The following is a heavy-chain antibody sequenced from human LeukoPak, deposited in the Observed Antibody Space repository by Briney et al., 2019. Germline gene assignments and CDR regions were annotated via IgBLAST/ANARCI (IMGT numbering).Heavy chain of an antibody. Sequence: PSETLSLTCSVSGDSFSNYYWSWIRQPAGKGLEWIGRIYTSGSTNYNPSLKSRVTMSVDTSKNQFSLKLSSVTAADTAVYYCARALDYGDFPTANWFDPWGQGTLVTVSS. V-gene: IGHV4-4*07. CDR1: GDSFSNYY. CDR2: IYTSGST. CDR3: ARALDYGDFPTANWFDP. D-gene: IGHD4-17*01. J-gene: IGHJ5*02.